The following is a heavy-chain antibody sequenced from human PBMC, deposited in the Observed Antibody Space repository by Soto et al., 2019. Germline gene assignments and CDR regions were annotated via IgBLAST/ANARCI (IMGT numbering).Heavy chain of an antibody. CDR1: GYTFTSYG. J-gene: IGHJ6*02. Sequence: QVQLVQSGAEVKKPGASVKVSCKASGYTFTSYGISWVRQAPGQGLEWMGWISAYNGNTNYAQKLQGRVTMTTDTSTSTAYMELMSLGSDDTAVYYSARDPSYISSPLYQLSASYYYCGMDVLGQGTTVTVSS. CDR3: ARDPSYISSPLYQLSASYYYCGMDV. V-gene: IGHV1-18*01. D-gene: IGHD6-6*01. CDR2: ISAYNGNT.